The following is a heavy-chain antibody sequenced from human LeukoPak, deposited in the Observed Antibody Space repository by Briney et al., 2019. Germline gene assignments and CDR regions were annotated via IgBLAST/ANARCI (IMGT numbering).Heavy chain of an antibody. V-gene: IGHV1-8*03. J-gene: IGHJ6*03. CDR3: ARGERLSYGDVPYYYYYMDV. CDR2: MNPNSGNT. Sequence: GASVKVSCKASGYTFTSYDINWVRQATGQGLEWMGWMNPNSGNTGYAQKFQGRVTITRDTSISTAYMELSRLRSDDTAVYYCARGERLSYGDVPYYYYYMDVWGKGTTVTVSS. D-gene: IGHD4-17*01. CDR1: GYTFTSYD.